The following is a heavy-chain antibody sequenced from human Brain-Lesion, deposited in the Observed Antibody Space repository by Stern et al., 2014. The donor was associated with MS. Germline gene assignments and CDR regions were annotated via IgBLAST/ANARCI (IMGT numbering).Heavy chain of an antibody. CDR1: GFSLSNSAMG. Sequence: QVTLRESGPVLVKPTETLTLTCSVSGFSLSNSAMGVSWLRPPPGQALECLAHIFSTGETAYSTSLKSRLTISKDTSRSQVVLTMTNMDPVDTATYYCARMREYCSGGICFAGYYDSWGQGTLVTVSS. D-gene: IGHD2-15*01. V-gene: IGHV2-26*01. CDR3: ARMREYCSGGICFAGYYDS. CDR2: IFSTGET. J-gene: IGHJ4*02.